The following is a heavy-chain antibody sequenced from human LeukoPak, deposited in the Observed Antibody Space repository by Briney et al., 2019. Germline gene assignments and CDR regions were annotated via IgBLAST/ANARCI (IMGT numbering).Heavy chain of an antibody. Sequence: ASVKVSCKASGYTFTGYYMHWVRQAPGQGLEWMGWINPNSGGTNYAQKFQGRVTMTRDTSTSTAYMELSRLRSDDTAVYYCASPTVTTWGNAFDIWGQGTMVTVSS. CDR1: GYTFTGYY. CDR2: INPNSGGT. V-gene: IGHV1-2*02. J-gene: IGHJ3*02. CDR3: ASPTVTTWGNAFDI. D-gene: IGHD4-17*01.